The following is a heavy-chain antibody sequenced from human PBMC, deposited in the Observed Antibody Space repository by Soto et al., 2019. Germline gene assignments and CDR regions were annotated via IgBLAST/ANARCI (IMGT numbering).Heavy chain of an antibody. Sequence: PSETLSLTCIVSGGSITNSSYYWGWIRQPPGKGLEWIGSIFYSGTTYYNPSLKSRVTISVDTSKSQFSLKLYSVTAADTALYYCARHPFITSHCSSEHWGQGTLVTLSS. J-gene: IGHJ4*02. V-gene: IGHV4-39*01. CDR3: ARHPFITSHCSSEH. CDR1: GGSITNSSYY. D-gene: IGHD2-21*02. CDR2: IFYSGTT.